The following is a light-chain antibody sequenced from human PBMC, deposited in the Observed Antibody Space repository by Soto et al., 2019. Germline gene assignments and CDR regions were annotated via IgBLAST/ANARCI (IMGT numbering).Light chain of an antibody. J-gene: IGKJ2*01. Sequence: EIVLTQSPGTLSLSPGERATLSCRASQNVPNNYLAWYQQKPGQGPRPLIYGASSRATDIPDRFSARGSGTVFTLTISRLQPEDFVVYFCQQYGSSPYTFGQGTKLEIK. CDR1: QNVPNNY. CDR3: QQYGSSPYT. V-gene: IGKV3-20*01. CDR2: GAS.